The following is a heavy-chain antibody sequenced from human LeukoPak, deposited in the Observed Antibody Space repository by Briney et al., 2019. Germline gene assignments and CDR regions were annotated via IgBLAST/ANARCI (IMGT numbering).Heavy chain of an antibody. CDR2: IASKTDGGTT. CDR3: TTGIRGD. V-gene: IGHV3-15*04. Sequence: GGSVRLSCAASGHTVNNACMNGVRQAPGQGLEWVGRIASKTDGGTTDYAAPVKGRFTISRDDSKNTLFLQMNSLKTEDTAVYYCTTGIRGDCGQGTLVTVSS. J-gene: IGHJ4*02. CDR1: GHTVNNAC.